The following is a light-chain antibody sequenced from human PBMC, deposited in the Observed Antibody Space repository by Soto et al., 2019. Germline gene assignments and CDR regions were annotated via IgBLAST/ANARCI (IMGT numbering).Light chain of an antibody. CDR1: SSNIGSNA. J-gene: IGLJ2*01. CDR2: NNN. Sequence: QLVLTQPPSASGTPGQRVTISCSGSSSNIGSNAVNWFQQLPGTAPKLLIYNNNQRPSGVPDRFSGSKSGTSASLAISGLQSEDEADYYCAAWDVSLNGVVFGGGTKLTVL. V-gene: IGLV1-44*01. CDR3: AAWDVSLNGVV.